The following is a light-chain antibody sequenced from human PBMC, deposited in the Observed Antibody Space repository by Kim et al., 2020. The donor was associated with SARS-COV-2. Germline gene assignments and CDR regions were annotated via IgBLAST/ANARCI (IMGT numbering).Light chain of an antibody. J-gene: IGKJ2*01. CDR2: GAS. V-gene: IGKV3-20*01. Sequence: WPPREGATLSGCASQGVSSTSSACYHQKPGQAPRLVIYGASSRAAGIPDRFGGSGSGTDFTLTISRLEPEDFAVYYCQQYASLPFTFGQGTKLEI. CDR1: QGVSSTS. CDR3: QQYASLPFT.